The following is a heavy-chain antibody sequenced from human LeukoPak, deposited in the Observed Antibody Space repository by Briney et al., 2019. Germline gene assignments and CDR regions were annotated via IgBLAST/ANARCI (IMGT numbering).Heavy chain of an antibody. CDR3: ARARMQLWLGGRHYFDI. V-gene: IGHV3-11*01. CDR2: IGTTSGAT. Sequence: PGGSLRLSCAASGFILSDHYMSWIRQAPGKGLEWVSYIGTTSGATYYADPVKDRFTIPRDNAKNSLYLQMNSLRVDDTAVYYCARARMQLWLGGRHYFDIWGQGTLVTVSS. D-gene: IGHD5-18*01. CDR1: GFILSDHY. J-gene: IGHJ4*02.